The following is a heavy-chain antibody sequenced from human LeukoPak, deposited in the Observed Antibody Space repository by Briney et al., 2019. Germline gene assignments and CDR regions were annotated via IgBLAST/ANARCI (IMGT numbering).Heavy chain of an antibody. CDR3: AKDIYPAYDAFDI. V-gene: IGHV3-9*01. D-gene: IGHD2-2*02. Sequence: GGSLRLSCAASGFTFDDYAMHWVRQAPGKGLEWVSGISWNSGSIGYADSVKGRFTISRDNAKNSLYLQMNSLRAEDTALYYCAKDIYPAYDAFDIWGQGTMVTVSS. CDR2: ISWNSGSI. CDR1: GFTFDDYA. J-gene: IGHJ3*02.